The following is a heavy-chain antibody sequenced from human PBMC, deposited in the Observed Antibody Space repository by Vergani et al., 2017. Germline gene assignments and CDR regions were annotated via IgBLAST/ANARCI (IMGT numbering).Heavy chain of an antibody. V-gene: IGHV4-61*02. D-gene: IGHD3-3*01. J-gene: IGHJ4*02. Sequence: QVQLQESGPGLVKPSQTLSLTCTVSGGSISSGSYYWSWIRQPAGKGLEWIGRIYTSGSTNYNPSLKSRVTISVDTSKNQFSLKLSSVTAADTAVYYCASSFYDFWSGYYHDYWGQGTLVTVSS. CDR1: GGSISSGSYY. CDR3: ASSFYDFWSGYYHDY. CDR2: IYTSGST.